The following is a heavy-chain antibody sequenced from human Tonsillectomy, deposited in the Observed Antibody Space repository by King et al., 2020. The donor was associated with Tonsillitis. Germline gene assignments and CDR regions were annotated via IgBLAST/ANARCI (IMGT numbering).Heavy chain of an antibody. Sequence: VQLVESGGGVVQPGRSLRLSCAASGFTFSSHAMHWVRQAPGKGLEWVAVISYDGSNDYYADSVKGRFTISRDNSKNTLYLQMYSLRADDTAVYYCAMDPIHCSGGSCYFGVPDFWGQGTLVTVSS. CDR3: AMDPIHCSGGSCYFGVPDF. CDR1: GFTFSSHA. V-gene: IGHV3-30*04. J-gene: IGHJ4*02. CDR2: ISYDGSND. D-gene: IGHD2-15*01.